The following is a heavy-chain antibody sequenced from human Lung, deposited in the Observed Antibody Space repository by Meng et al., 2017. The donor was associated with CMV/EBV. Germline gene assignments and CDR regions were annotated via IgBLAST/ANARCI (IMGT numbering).Heavy chain of an antibody. CDR2: IKQDGSDK. CDR1: GFTFSGYW. Sequence: GESLKISCAASGFTFSGYWMNWVRQTPGKGLEWVANIKQDGSDKYYADSAKGRFTISRDNAENSLYLQMNSLRAEDTAIYYCARGGPCSNGVCSDYGMDVWGQGTTVTVSS. D-gene: IGHD2-8*01. J-gene: IGHJ6*02. CDR3: ARGGPCSNGVCSDYGMDV. V-gene: IGHV3-7*01.